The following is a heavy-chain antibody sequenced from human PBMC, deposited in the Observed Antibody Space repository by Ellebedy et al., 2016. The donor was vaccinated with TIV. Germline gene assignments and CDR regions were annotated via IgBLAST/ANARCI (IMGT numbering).Heavy chain of an antibody. CDR1: GGSISSYY. CDR2: IYHNGGT. Sequence: SETLSLTCTVSGGSISSYYWSWIRQPPGKGLEWVGYIYHNGGTNYSPSLKSRLTISVDTSRNQFSLKLSSVTAADTAVYYCGRSSAVPGDYDAFDIWGKGTWSPSPQ. D-gene: IGHD2-2*01. V-gene: IGHV4-59*08. CDR3: GRSSAVPGDYDAFDI. J-gene: IGHJ3*02.